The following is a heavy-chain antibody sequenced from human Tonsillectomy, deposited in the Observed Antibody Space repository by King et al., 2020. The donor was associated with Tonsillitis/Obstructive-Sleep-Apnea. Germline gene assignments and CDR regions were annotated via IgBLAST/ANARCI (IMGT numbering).Heavy chain of an antibody. J-gene: IGHJ6*03. D-gene: IGHD3-3*01. CDR3: ARAGRYEFWSGYYMDV. Sequence: QLQESGPGLVKPSQTLSLTCTVSGGSISSGGYYWSWIRQHPGKGLEWIGYIYYSGSTYYNPSLKSLVTISLDTSKNQFSLKLSSVTAADTAVYYCARAGRYEFWSGYYMDVWGKGTTVTVSS. CDR2: IYYSGST. CDR1: GGSISSGGYY. V-gene: IGHV4-31*01.